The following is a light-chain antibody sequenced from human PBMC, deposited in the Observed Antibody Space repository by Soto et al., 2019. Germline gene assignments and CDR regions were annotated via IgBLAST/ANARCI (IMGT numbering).Light chain of an antibody. CDR3: AAWDDSLSGS. CDR1: SSNIGSNY. CDR2: RNN. J-gene: IGLJ2*01. V-gene: IGLV1-47*01. Sequence: VLTQPPSASGTPGQRVTISFSGSSSNIGSNYVYWYQHLPGTAPKLLIYRNNQRPSGVPDRFSGSKSGTSASLAISGLRSEDEADYYCAAWDDSLSGSFGGGTQLTVL.